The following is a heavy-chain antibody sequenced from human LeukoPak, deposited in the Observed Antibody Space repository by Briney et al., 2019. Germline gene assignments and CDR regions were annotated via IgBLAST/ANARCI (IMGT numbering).Heavy chain of an antibody. CDR1: GYTFTGFY. J-gene: IGHJ4*02. Sequence: ASVKVSCNASGYTFTGFYIHWVRQAPGQGLEWMGWINPNSGDTSFQQKFQGRVSMTWDTSTSTAYMELSSLRSDDTAVYYCAREGFSSGTYHFDYWGQGTLVTVSS. D-gene: IGHD1-26*01. CDR2: INPNSGDT. V-gene: IGHV1-2*02. CDR3: AREGFSSGTYHFDY.